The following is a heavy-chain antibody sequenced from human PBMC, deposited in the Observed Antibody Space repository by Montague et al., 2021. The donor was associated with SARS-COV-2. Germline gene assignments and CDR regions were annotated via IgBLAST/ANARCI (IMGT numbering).Heavy chain of an antibody. V-gene: IGHV4-59*01. J-gene: IGHJ5*02. CDR1: GGSISSYY. Sequence: SETLSLTCTVSGGSISSYYWSWIWQPPGKGLEWIGYISYSGSTNYNSSLKSRVTMTVDTSKNHFPLKLNSVTAADTAVYYCARDGCSGGRCYYNWFDPWGQGTLVTVSS. CDR2: ISYSGST. D-gene: IGHD2-15*01. CDR3: ARDGCSGGRCYYNWFDP.